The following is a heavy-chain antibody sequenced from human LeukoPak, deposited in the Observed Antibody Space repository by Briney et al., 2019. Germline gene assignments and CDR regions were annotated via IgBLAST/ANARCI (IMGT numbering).Heavy chain of an antibody. J-gene: IGHJ4*02. D-gene: IGHD6-13*01. V-gene: IGHV3-33*01. Sequence: GGSLRLSCAASGFTFGSYGMNWVRQAPGKGLEWVAVIWYDGSNKYYADSVKGRFTISRDNSKNTLYLQMNSLRAEDTAVYYCARGIAAPSYYFDYWGQGTLVTVSS. CDR3: ARGIAAPSYYFDY. CDR2: IWYDGSNK. CDR1: GFTFGSYG.